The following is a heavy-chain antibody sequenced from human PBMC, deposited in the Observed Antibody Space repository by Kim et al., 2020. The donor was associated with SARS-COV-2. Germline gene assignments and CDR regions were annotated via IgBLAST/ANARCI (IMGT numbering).Heavy chain of an antibody. CDR3: AKVVRGSYYYYDMDV. V-gene: IGHV3-30*18. CDR1: GFIFSNYG. CDR2: ISYDGSHT. J-gene: IGHJ6*02. Sequence: GGSLRLSCAASGFIFSNYGMQWVRQAPGKGLEWVAVISYDGSHTYYAGSVKDRFTISRDNSKNILSLQMDSLRAEDTAVYYCAKVVRGSYYYYDMDVWGQGTTVTVSS. D-gene: IGHD1-26*01.